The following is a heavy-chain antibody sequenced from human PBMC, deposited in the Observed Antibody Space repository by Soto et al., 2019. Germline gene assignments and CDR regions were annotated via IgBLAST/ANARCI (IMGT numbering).Heavy chain of an antibody. CDR2: IYYSGST. D-gene: IGHD5-18*01. CDR3: ARDRRYSSLYYYYGMDV. V-gene: IGHV4-30-4*01. CDR1: GGSISSGDYY. J-gene: IGHJ6*02. Sequence: PSETLSLTCTVSGGSISSGDYYWSWIRQPPGKGLEWIGYIYYSGSTYYNPSLKSRVTISVDTSKNQFSLKLSSVTAADTAVYYCARDRRYSSLYYYYGMDVWGQGTTVTV.